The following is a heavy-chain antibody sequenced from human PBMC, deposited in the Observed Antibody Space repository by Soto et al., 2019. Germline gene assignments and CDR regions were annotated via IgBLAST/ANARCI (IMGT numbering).Heavy chain of an antibody. V-gene: IGHV3-64D*09. Sequence: GGSLRLSCSASGFTFSSYAMHWVRQAPGKGLEYVSAISSNGGSTYYADSVKGRFTISRDNSKNTLYLQMSSLRAEDTAVYYCVKPDYYDISGYFPYYFDYWGQGTLVTVSS. D-gene: IGHD3-22*01. J-gene: IGHJ4*02. CDR2: ISSNGGST. CDR1: GFTFSSYA. CDR3: VKPDYYDISGYFPYYFDY.